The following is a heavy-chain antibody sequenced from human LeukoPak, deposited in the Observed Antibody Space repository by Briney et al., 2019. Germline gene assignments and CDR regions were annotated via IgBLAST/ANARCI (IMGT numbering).Heavy chain of an antibody. CDR2: ISGSGGST. J-gene: IGHJ4*02. V-gene: IGHV3-23*01. Sequence: GGSLRLSCAASGFTFSSYAMSWVRQAPGKGLEWVSAISGSGGSTYYADSVKGRFTISRDNSKNTLYLQRNSLRAEDTAVYYCAIGILAGPKDGYYFDYWGQGTLVTVSS. D-gene: IGHD1-1*01. CDR3: AIGILAGPKDGYYFDY. CDR1: GFTFSSYA.